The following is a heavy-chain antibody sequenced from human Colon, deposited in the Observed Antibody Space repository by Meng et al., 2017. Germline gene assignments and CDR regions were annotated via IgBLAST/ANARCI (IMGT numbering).Heavy chain of an antibody. J-gene: IGHJ4*02. CDR3: ARDGGLGFDH. CDR1: GFTFTSYL. Sequence: QVRLVGSWGGGAQPGGSLRLSCEAFGFTFTSYLVHWVRQAPGKGLEWVALLSSDGSKKYYADYVKGRFTISRDNTKNTLYLQMTSLRAADTAVYFCARDGGLGFDHWGQGTLVTVSS. V-gene: IGHV3-30*07. CDR2: LSSDGSKK. D-gene: IGHD6-19*01.